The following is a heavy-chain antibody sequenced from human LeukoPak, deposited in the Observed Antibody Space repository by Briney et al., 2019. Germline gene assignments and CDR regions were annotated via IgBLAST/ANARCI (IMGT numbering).Heavy chain of an antibody. CDR2: IHTSGGYM. CDR1: GFTFNTYS. Sequence: SGGSLRLSCEASGFTFNTYSMNLARQAPGEGPEWVSSIHTSGGYMFYADSVKGRFIISRDNAKDSLYLQMNSLRVEDTAVYYCLRGDRREYWGQGTLVPVSS. CDR3: LRGDRREY. V-gene: IGHV3-21*06. J-gene: IGHJ4*02.